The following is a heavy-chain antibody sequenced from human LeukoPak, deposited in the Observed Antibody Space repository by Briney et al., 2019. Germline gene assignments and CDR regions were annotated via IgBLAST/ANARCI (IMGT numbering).Heavy chain of an antibody. CDR2: ISSSGSTI. CDR1: GFTFNIYG. V-gene: IGHV3-48*04. D-gene: IGHD3-10*02. Sequence: GGSLRLSCVAYGFTFNIYGMNWVRQAPGKGLEWVSYISSSGSTIYYADSVKGRFTISRDNAKNSLYLQMNSLRAEDTAVYYCAELGITMIGGVWGKGTTVTISS. J-gene: IGHJ6*04. CDR3: AELGITMIGGV.